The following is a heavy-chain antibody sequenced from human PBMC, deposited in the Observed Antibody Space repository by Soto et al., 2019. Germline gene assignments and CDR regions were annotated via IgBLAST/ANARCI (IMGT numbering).Heavy chain of an antibody. CDR2: ISGSGGST. Sequence: PGGSLRLSCAASGFTFSSYAMSWVRQAPGKGLEWVSAISGSGGSTYYADSVKGRFTISRDNSKNTLYLQMNSLRAEYTAVYYCAKSRPQTYYYDSSGFVLTYFDYWGQGTLVTVSS. CDR1: GFTFSSYA. V-gene: IGHV3-23*01. J-gene: IGHJ4*02. CDR3: AKSRPQTYYYDSSGFVLTYFDY. D-gene: IGHD3-22*01.